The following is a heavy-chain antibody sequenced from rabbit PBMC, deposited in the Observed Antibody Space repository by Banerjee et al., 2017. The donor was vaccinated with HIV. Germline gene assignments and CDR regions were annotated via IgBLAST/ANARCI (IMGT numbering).Heavy chain of an antibody. CDR1: GFTLSSYY. CDR3: VREVAAKFNL. V-gene: IGHV1S7*01. J-gene: IGHJ4*01. Sequence: QLKESGGGLVQPGRSLKLSCKASGFTLSSYYMNWVRQTPGKGLEWIGYIDPVFGITYYANWVNGRFTISSHNAQNTLFLQLNSLTAADTASYFCVREVAAKFNLWGQGTLVTVS. D-gene: IGHD4-1*01. CDR2: IDPVFGIT.